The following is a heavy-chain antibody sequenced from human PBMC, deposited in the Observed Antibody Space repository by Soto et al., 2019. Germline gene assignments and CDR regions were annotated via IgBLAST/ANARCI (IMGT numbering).Heavy chain of an antibody. J-gene: IGHJ6*02. CDR1: GFTFSVYA. CDR3: ASLGVGDWANYYYYYGMDV. CDR2: VTANGGST. Sequence: LRLSCAATGFTFSVYAMTWVRQAPGKGLEWVSAVTANGGSTYSADSVKGRFTISRDNSKNTLFLQMNSLRAEDTAVYYCASLGVGDWANYYYYYGMDVWGQGTTVTVSS. D-gene: IGHD2-21*02. V-gene: IGHV3-23*01.